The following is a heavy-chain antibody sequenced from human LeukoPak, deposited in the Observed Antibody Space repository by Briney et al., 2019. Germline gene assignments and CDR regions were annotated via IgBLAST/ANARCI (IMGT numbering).Heavy chain of an antibody. V-gene: IGHV4-59*01. CDR3: ARAYRVYDYVWGSYRLAWFDP. CDR2: IYYRGST. J-gene: IGHJ5*02. CDR1: GGSISSYY. Sequence: SETLSLTCTVSGGSISSYYWSWIRQPPGKGLEWIGCIYYRGSTNYNPSLKSRVTISLDTSKNQFSLKLSSVTAADTAVYYCARAYRVYDYVWGSYRLAWFDPWGQGTLVTVSS. D-gene: IGHD3-16*02.